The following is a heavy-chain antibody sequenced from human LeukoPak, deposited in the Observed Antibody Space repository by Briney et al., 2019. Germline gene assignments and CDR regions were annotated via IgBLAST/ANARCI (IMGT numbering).Heavy chain of an antibody. CDR1: GYTFINYG. CDR3: ARSSVAGIADY. J-gene: IGHJ4*02. V-gene: IGHV1-69*13. D-gene: IGHD6-19*01. CDR2: IIPIFGTA. Sequence: SVKVSCKASGYTFINYGINWVRQAPGQGLEWMGGIIPIFGTANYAQKFQGRVTITADESTSTAYMELSSLRSEDTAVYYCARSSVAGIADYWGQGTLVTVSS.